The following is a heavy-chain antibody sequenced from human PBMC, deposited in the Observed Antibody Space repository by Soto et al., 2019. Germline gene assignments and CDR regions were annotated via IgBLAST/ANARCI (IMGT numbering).Heavy chain of an antibody. V-gene: IGHV3-23*01. D-gene: IGHD2-8*02. CDR2: ISGSGGST. Sequence: PGGSLRLSCAASGFTFSSYAMSWVRRAPGKGLEWVSAISGSGGSTYYADSVKGRFTISRDNSKNTLYLQMNSLRAEDTAVYYCAKDLLRDSYFDYWGQGTLVTVSS. CDR3: AKDLLRDSYFDY. J-gene: IGHJ4*02. CDR1: GFTFSSYA.